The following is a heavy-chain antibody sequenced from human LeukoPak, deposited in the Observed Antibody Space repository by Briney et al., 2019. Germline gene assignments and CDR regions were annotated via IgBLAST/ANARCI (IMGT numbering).Heavy chain of an antibody. CDR1: GYTFTSYD. J-gene: IGHJ6*02. CDR3: ARGYGSSGYYYYGMDV. V-gene: IGHV1-8*01. CDR2: MNPNSGNT. Sequence: ASVKVSCKAPGYTFTSYDINWVRQATGQGLEWMGWMNPNSGNTGYAQKFQGRVTMTRNTSISTAYMELSSLRSEDTAVYYCARGYGSSGYYYYGMDVWGQGTTVTVSS. D-gene: IGHD3-22*01.